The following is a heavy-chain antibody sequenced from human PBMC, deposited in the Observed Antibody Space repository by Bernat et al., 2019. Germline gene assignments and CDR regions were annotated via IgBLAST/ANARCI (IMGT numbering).Heavy chain of an antibody. CDR2: INHSGST. J-gene: IGHJ5*02. V-gene: IGHV4-34*01. CDR3: ARRSSGWYRGWFDP. CDR1: GGSFSGYY. D-gene: IGHD6-19*01. Sequence: QVQLQQWGAGLLKPSETLSLTCAVYGGSFSGYYWSWIRQPPGKGLEWIGEINHSGSTNYNPSLKSRVTISVDTSKNQFSLKLSSETAADTAVYYCARRSSGWYRGWFDPWGQGTLVTVSS.